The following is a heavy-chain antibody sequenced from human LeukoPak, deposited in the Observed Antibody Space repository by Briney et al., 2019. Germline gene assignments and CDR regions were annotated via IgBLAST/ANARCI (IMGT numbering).Heavy chain of an antibody. CDR2: ISGSGGST. Sequence: GGSLRLSCAASGFTFSNYGMSWVRQAPGKGLEWVSAISGSGGSTYYADSVKGRFTISRDNSKNTLYLQMNSLRAEDTAVYYCVRDGGVSGYDLLDYWGQGTLVTVSS. J-gene: IGHJ4*02. CDR3: VRDGGVSGYDLLDY. V-gene: IGHV3-23*01. CDR1: GFTFSNYG. D-gene: IGHD5-12*01.